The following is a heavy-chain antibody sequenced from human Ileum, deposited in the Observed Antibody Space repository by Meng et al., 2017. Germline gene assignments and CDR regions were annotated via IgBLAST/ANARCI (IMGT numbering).Heavy chain of an antibody. CDR2: KTSEESDN. Sequence: QVQLEGSGGGLVQPAGSLSLSCAVSGDIFSGYDLWRGRQQPRGGGQGWIMKTSEESDNTNYTASLKGRFTISRDNSKNTLYLHMNTVTTADTAVYYCVRDDGYCFGPWGQGTLVTVSS. V-gene: IGHV3-30*03. J-gene: IGHJ5*02. CDR3: VRDDGYCFGP. CDR1: GDIFSGYD. D-gene: IGHD2-2*03.